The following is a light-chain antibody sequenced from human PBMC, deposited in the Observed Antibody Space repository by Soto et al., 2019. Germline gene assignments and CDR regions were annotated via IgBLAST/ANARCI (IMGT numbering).Light chain of an antibody. CDR1: SSDVGGYNY. J-gene: IGLJ1*01. Sequence: QSVLTQPASVSGSPGQSITISCTGTSSDVGGYNYVSWYQQHPGKAPKLMIYEVSNRPSGVSNRFSGSKSGNTASLTISGLQAEDEADYYCSSYTSSSTYVFGTGTKVKVL. CDR3: SSYTSSSTYV. V-gene: IGLV2-14*01. CDR2: EVS.